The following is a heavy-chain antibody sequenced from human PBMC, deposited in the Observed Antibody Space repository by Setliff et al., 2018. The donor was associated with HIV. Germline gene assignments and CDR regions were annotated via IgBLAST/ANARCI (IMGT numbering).Heavy chain of an antibody. J-gene: IGHJ4*02. V-gene: IGHV4-39*01. CDR1: GGAFNTSSSY. CDR3: ARLKLSGVIDY. Sequence: SETLSLTCTVSGGAFNTSSSYWGWIRQPPGKGLEYIGGIFYSGSAYYNPSLKSRVTISVDTSKNQLSLTLSSVTAADTAVYYCARLKLSGVIDYWGQGTLVTVSS. D-gene: IGHD2-8*01. CDR2: IFYSGSA.